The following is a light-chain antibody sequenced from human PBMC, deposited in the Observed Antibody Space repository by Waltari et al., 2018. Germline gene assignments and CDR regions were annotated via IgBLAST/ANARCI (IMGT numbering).Light chain of an antibody. V-gene: IGLV3-10*01. Sequence: SYELTQPPSVSVSPGQTARITRSGDALPNKYGYWYQQKSGQAPVLVIYEDNKRRSGIPERFSGSSSGTMVTLTNRGAQVEDEGDYYCYSTDRTGKQRVFGGGTKLTVL. CDR3: YSTDRTGKQRV. CDR2: EDN. J-gene: IGLJ2*01. CDR1: ALPNKY.